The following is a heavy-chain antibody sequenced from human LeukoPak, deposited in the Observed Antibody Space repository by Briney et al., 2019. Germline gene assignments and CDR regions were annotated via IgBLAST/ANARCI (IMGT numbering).Heavy chain of an antibody. V-gene: IGHV4-59*08. CDR2: IYYRGST. CDR3: ARTGYSYGLNWFDP. Sequence: SETLSLTCTVSGGSISSYYWSWIRQPPGKGLEWIGYIYYRGSTNYNPSLKSRVTISVDTSKNQFSLKLSSVTAADTAVYYCARTGYSYGLNWFDPWGQGTLVTVSS. J-gene: IGHJ5*02. D-gene: IGHD5-18*01. CDR1: GGSISSYY.